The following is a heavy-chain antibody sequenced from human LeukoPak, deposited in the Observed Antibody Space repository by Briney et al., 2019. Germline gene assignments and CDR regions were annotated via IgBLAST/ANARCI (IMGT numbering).Heavy chain of an antibody. CDR3: AKGAEWLVVAAAWFDY. J-gene: IGHJ4*02. Sequence: PGGSLRLSCAASGFTVSSNYMSWVRQAPGKGLGWVSAISGSGGSTYYADSVKGRFTISRDNSKNTLYLQMNSLRAEDTAVYYCAKGAEWLVVAAAWFDYWGQGTLVTVSS. CDR1: GFTVSSNY. D-gene: IGHD2-15*01. CDR2: ISGSGGST. V-gene: IGHV3-23*01.